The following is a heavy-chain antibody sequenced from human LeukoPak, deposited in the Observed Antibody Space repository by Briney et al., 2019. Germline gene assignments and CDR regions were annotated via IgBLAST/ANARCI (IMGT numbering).Heavy chain of an antibody. J-gene: IGHJ4*02. Sequence: SETLSLTCTVSGGSISSYYWCWIRQPAGKGLEWIGRISTSGSTNYNPSLKSRVTMSVDTSKNQFSLKLSSVTAADTAVYYCARAFHSSGPKYYFDYWGQGTLVTVSS. D-gene: IGHD6-19*01. CDR1: GGSISSYY. CDR3: ARAFHSSGPKYYFDY. V-gene: IGHV4-4*07. CDR2: ISTSGST.